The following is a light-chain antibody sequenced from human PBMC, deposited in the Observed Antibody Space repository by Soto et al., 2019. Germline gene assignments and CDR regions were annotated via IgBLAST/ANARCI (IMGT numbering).Light chain of an antibody. J-gene: IGKJ4*01. CDR1: QSINNL. V-gene: IGKV1-5*01. CDR2: DVS. Sequence: DVQMTQSPSSLSASVGDRFTVTCRASQSINNLLDWYQQKQGQAPKFLIYDVSTLESGVPSRLRGSGYGTEFTITISSMQNEDFETYYCQQYDSYTLTFGGGTKVDIK. CDR3: QQYDSYTLT.